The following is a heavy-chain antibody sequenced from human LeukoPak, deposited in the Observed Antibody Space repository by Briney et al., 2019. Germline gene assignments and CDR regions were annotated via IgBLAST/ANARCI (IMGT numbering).Heavy chain of an antibody. V-gene: IGHV3-23*01. CDR2: ISGSGGST. D-gene: IGHD3-10*01. J-gene: IGHJ4*02. CDR3: AKGRGVIIFITNCYFDY. CDR1: GFTFSSYA. Sequence: GGSLRLSCAASGFTFSSYAMSWVRQAPGKGLEWVSAISGSGGSTYYADSVKGRFTISRDNSKNTLYLQMNSPRAEDTAVYYCAKGRGVIIFITNCYFDYWGQGTLVTVSS.